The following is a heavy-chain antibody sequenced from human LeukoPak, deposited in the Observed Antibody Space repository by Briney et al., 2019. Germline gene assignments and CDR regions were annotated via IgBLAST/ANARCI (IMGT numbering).Heavy chain of an antibody. CDR1: GYTFTGYY. V-gene: IGHV1-2*02. D-gene: IGHD3-16*02. CDR3: ARDAHYDYVWGSYRYTPLDY. Sequence: ASVKVSCKASGYTFTGYYMHWVRQAPGQGLEWMGWINPNSGGTNYAQKFQGRVTMTRDTSISTAYMELSSLRSEDTAVYYCARDAHYDYVWGSYRYTPLDYWGQGTLVTVSS. J-gene: IGHJ4*02. CDR2: INPNSGGT.